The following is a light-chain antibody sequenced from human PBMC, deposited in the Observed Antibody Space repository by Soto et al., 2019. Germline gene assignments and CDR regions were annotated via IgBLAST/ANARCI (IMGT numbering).Light chain of an antibody. CDR1: QSVSSIY. CDR2: XXS. J-gene: IGKJ5*01. CDR3: QQYVISVT. Sequence: EIVLTQSPGTLSLSPGDTATLSCRASQSVSSIYFAWYQQKXXXXPXXXIXXXSNRDTGIPDRSTGSGSGTDFTLTISRLEPQDSAMYYCQQYVISVTFGQGTRLESK. V-gene: IGKV3-20*01.